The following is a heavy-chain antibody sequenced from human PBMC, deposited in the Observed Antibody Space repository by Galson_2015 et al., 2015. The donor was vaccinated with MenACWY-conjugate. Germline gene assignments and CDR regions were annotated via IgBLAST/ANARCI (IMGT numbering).Heavy chain of an antibody. CDR2: IYYSGST. V-gene: IGHV4-39*01. Sequence: ETLSLPCTVSGGSISSSSYYWDWIRPPPGRGLAWIGTIYYSGSTYYNSSLKSQVTISVDTSQNQFSLNLSSVTAADTAMYYCARHDRTAPARSGAFDIWGRGTMVTDSS. D-gene: IGHD2-2*01. J-gene: IGHJ3*02. CDR3: ARHDRTAPARSGAFDI. CDR1: GGSISSSSYY.